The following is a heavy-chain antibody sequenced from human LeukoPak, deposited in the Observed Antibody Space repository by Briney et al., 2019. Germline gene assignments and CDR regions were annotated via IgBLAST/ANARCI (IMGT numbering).Heavy chain of an antibody. CDR2: ISGSGGST. Sequence: GGSLRLSCAASGFTFSSYAMSWVRQAPGKGLEWVSAISGSGGSTYYADSVKGRFTISRDNSKNTLYLQMNSLRAEDTAVYYCATTQGEVTASAYYGMDVWGQGTTVTVSS. V-gene: IGHV3-23*01. J-gene: IGHJ6*02. CDR1: GFTFSSYA. D-gene: IGHD2-21*02. CDR3: ATTQGEVTASAYYGMDV.